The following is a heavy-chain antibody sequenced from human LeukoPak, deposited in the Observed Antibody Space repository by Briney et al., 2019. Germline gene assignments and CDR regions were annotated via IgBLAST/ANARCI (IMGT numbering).Heavy chain of an antibody. CDR2: ISGSGDSA. Sequence: GGSLRLSCTASGFTFSSYAMSWVRQAPGKGLEWVSDISGSGDSAYYADSVKDRFTISRDNSKNTLYLQMNSLRAEDTAVYYCARDAANYYYYYYMDVWGKGTTVTVSS. CDR1: GFTFSSYA. V-gene: IGHV3-23*01. CDR3: ARDAANYYYYYYMDV. J-gene: IGHJ6*03.